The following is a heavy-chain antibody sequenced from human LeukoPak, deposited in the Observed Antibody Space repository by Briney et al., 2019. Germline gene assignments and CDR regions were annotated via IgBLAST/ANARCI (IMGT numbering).Heavy chain of an antibody. CDR3: ARGPTYDLWTGDSYSYYYMDV. J-gene: IGHJ6*03. CDR2: MNPNNGNT. CDR1: GYTFTNYD. D-gene: IGHD3-3*01. Sequence: ASVKVSCKASGYTFTNYDINWVRQATGQGLEWMGWMNPNNGNTGSAQKFQGRVMMTRDISISTAYMELSSLRSEDTAVYYCARGPTYDLWTGDSYSYYYMDVWRKGTTVTVSS. V-gene: IGHV1-8*01.